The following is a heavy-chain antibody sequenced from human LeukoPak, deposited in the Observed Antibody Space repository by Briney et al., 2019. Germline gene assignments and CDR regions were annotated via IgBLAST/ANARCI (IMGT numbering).Heavy chain of an antibody. CDR2: ISSNGGNI. CDR3: ARVRVGATAKGHYFDY. D-gene: IGHD1-26*01. V-gene: IGHV3-64*01. J-gene: IGHJ4*02. Sequence: PGGSPRLSCAASGFTFSNYAIHWVRQAPGKGLESVSVISSNGGNIYHANSVKGRFTISRDNSKNTVYLQMGSLRPEDMAVYYCARVRVGATAKGHYFDYWGQGTLVTVSS. CDR1: GFTFSNYA.